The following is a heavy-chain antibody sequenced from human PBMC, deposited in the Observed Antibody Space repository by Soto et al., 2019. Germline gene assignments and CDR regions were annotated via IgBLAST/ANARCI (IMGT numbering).Heavy chain of an antibody. CDR2: MNPNSGNT. J-gene: IGHJ3*02. Sequence: ASVKVSCKASGYTFTSYDINWVRQATGQGLEWMGWMNPNSGNTGYAQKFQGRVTMTRNTSISTAYMELSSLRSEDTAVYYCARFRGGSSTSCYAFDIWGQGTMVTVSS. D-gene: IGHD2-2*01. CDR3: ARFRGGSSTSCYAFDI. CDR1: GYTFTSYD. V-gene: IGHV1-8*02.